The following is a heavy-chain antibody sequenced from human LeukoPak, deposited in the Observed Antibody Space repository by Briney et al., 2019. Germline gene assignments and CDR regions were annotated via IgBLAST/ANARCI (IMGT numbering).Heavy chain of an antibody. D-gene: IGHD3-22*01. V-gene: IGHV3-30*03. CDR2: MSYDGTNK. Sequence: HPGGSLRLSCAASGFTFSSYGMHWVRQAPGKGLEWVAVMSYDGTNKYYADSVKGRFTISRDNSKNTLYLQMNSLRAEDTAVYYCARDADDSSGYYYVYFDYWGQGTLVTVSS. J-gene: IGHJ4*02. CDR1: GFTFSSYG. CDR3: ARDADDSSGYYYVYFDY.